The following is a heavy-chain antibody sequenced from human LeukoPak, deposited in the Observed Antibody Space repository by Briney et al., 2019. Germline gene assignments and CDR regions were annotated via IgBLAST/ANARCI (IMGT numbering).Heavy chain of an antibody. V-gene: IGHV3-48*01. CDR2: ISSSSSTI. CDR1: GFTFSSFS. CDR3: ARVLHRRNYDSSVYYGY. J-gene: IGHJ4*02. Sequence: GGSLRLSCAASGFTFSSFSMNWVRQAPGKGLEWVSYISSSSSTIYYADSVKGRFTISRDNAKSSLYLQMNSLRAEDTAVYYCARVLHRRNYDSSVYYGYWGQGTLVTVSS. D-gene: IGHD3-22*01.